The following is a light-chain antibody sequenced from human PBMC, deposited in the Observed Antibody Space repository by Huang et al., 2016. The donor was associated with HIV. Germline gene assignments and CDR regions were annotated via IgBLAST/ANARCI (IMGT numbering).Light chain of an antibody. CDR3: QQLSTYPRT. J-gene: IGKJ1*01. CDR2: GAS. V-gene: IGKV1-9*01. CDR1: EGIGNY. Sequence: IPLTQSPSSLSASVGDSVTITCRASEGIGNYLAWYQQKPGKAPKLLVYGASTLQNVVPSRFSGTGSGTHFTRTISSLQPEDFATYYCQQLSTYPRTFGQGTKVEIK.